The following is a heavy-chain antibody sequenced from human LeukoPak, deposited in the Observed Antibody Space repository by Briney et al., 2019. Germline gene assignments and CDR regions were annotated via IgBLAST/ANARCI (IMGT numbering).Heavy chain of an antibody. V-gene: IGHV3-64*01. D-gene: IGHD3-3*01. CDR2: ISNNGGST. CDR3: ARDRESDFWSGYRYYYYYYGMDV. CDR1: GFTFSSYA. J-gene: IGHJ6*02. Sequence: GGSLRLSCAASGFTFSSYAMHWVRQAPGKGLEYVSAISNNGGSTYYANSVKGRFTISRDNSKNTLYLQMGSLRAEDMAVYYCARDRESDFWSGYRYYYYYYGMDVWGQGTTVTVSS.